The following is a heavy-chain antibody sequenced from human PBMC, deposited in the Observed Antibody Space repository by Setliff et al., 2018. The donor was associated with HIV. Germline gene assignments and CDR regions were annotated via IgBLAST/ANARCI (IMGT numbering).Heavy chain of an antibody. CDR2: FYSGTA. CDR3: ACLGGISS. Sequence: PSETLSLTCTVSGGSITGYYWSWIRQPAGKGLEWIGRFYSGTANYNPSLNSRVTMSVDTSKNQFSLKLTSVTAADTAVYYCACLGGISSWSQGTLVTVSS. J-gene: IGHJ4*02. D-gene: IGHD3-16*01. V-gene: IGHV4-4*07. CDR1: GGSITGYY.